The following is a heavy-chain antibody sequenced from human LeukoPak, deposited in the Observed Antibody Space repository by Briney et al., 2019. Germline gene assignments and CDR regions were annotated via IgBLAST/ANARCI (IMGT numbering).Heavy chain of an antibody. CDR1: GGSISSSNYY. J-gene: IGHJ4*02. CDR3: ARAKGYDSSWIDY. D-gene: IGHD3-22*01. Sequence: SETLSLTCTVSGGSISSSNYYWDWLRQPPGQGLEWIVSIYYSGSTYYNPSLKSRVTISVDTSKNQFSLKLSSVTAADTAVYYCARAKGYDSSWIDYWGQGTLVTVSS. V-gene: IGHV4-39*01. CDR2: IYYSGST.